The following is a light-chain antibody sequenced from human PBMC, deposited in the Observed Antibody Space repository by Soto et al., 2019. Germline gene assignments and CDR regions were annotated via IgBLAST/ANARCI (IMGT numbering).Light chain of an antibody. CDR2: EGT. CDR1: SSDVGSYSL. V-gene: IGLV2-23*01. Sequence: QSVLTHPPSVSRSPGQSITIPCTGASSDVGSYSLVPWFPQHPCTVTKLTSYEGTKRLSGVPDRFAGSKSGNTASLTISGLQAEDEADYYCYSYAGDYVYVFGTGTEVTV. J-gene: IGLJ1*01. CDR3: YSYAGDYVYV.